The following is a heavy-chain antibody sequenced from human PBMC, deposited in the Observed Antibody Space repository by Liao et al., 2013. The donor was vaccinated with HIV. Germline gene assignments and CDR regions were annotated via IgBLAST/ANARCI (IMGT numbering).Heavy chain of an antibody. V-gene: IGHV4-34*01. J-gene: IGHJ3*02. CDR3: ARHCNYDFQRYDAFDI. D-gene: IGHD3-3*01. Sequence: QVQLQQWGAGLLKPSETLSLTCAVYGGSFSGHYWSWIRQPPGKGLEWLGEINQSGSTNYNPSLKSRVSMSVDTSKNQFSLKLSSVTAADTAVYYCARHCNYDFQRYDAFDIWGQGTVVTVSS. CDR1: GGSFSGHY. CDR2: INQSGST.